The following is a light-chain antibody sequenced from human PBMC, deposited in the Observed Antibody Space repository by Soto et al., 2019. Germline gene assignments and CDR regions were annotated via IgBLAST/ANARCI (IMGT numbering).Light chain of an antibody. V-gene: IGKV3-15*01. CDR2: GAS. CDR1: QSVSAN. CDR3: QQYSNWPLT. Sequence: EILMTQSPATLSVSPGERATLSCRASQSVSANLAWYQQKPGQAPRLLIYGASTRATGVPATFSGSGSGTEFTRTISSLQSDDFELYDCQQYSNWPLTFGGWTKVEIK. J-gene: IGKJ4*01.